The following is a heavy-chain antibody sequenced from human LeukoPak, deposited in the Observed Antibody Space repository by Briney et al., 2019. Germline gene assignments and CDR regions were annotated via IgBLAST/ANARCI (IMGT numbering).Heavy chain of an antibody. Sequence: ASVKVSCKASGYTFTSYYMHWVRQPPGQGLEWMGIINPSGGSTSYAQKFQGRVTMTRDTSTSTVYMEPSSLRSEDTAVYYCARGRPTYCGGDCYAVYDYWGQGTLVTVSS. J-gene: IGHJ4*02. CDR3: ARGRPTYCGGDCYAVYDY. CDR2: INPSGGST. D-gene: IGHD2-21*02. V-gene: IGHV1-46*01. CDR1: GYTFTSYY.